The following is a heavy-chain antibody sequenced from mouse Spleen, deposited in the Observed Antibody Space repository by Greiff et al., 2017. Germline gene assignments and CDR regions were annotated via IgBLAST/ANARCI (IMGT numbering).Heavy chain of an antibody. CDR3: ARHWYFDY. V-gene: IGHV3-6*01. D-gene: IGHD4-1*01. CDR1: GYSITSGYY. CDR2: ISYDGSN. Sequence: EVQLQESGPGLVKPSQSLSLTCSVTGYSITSGYYWNWIRQFPGNKLEWMGYISYDGSNNYNPSLKNRISITRDTSKNQFFLKLNSVTTEDTATYYCARHWYFDYWGQGTTLTVSS. J-gene: IGHJ2*01.